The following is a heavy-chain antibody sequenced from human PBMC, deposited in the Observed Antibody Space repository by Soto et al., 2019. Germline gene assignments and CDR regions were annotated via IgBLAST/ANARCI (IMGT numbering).Heavy chain of an antibody. Sequence: GESLKISCKASGYIFTSNWIAWVRQMPGKGLEWMGIIFPADSDTTYSPSFQGQVTISADKSISTTYLQWSGLRASDTAVYCCARQDSRGYAYWGQGTVVTVSS. CDR2: IFPADSDT. CDR1: GYIFTSNW. J-gene: IGHJ4*02. D-gene: IGHD6-19*01. V-gene: IGHV5-51*01. CDR3: ARQDSRGYAY.